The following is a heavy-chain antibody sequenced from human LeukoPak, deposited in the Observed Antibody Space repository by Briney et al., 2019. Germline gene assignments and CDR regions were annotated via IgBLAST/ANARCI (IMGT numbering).Heavy chain of an antibody. D-gene: IGHD4-17*01. J-gene: IGHJ4*02. CDR2: IYHSGST. CDR1: GGSISSGNW. CDR3: ASFYGDYSYFFDY. Sequence: SETLSLTCAVSGGSISSGNWWSWVRQPPGKGLEWIGEIYHSGSTNYNPSLKSRVTISVDNSKNQFSLKLSSVTAADTAVFYCASFYGDYSYFFDYWGQGTLVTVSS. V-gene: IGHV4-4*02.